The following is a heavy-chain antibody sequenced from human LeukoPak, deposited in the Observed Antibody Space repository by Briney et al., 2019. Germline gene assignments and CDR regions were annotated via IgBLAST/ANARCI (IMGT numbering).Heavy chain of an antibody. Sequence: SETLSLTCTVSGGSISSSSYYWGWIRQPPGKGLEWIGSIYYSGSTYYNPSLKSRVTISVDTSKNQFSLKLSSVTAADTAVYYCARDLDDFWSGASQPDWFDPWGQGTLVTVSS. V-gene: IGHV4-39*07. D-gene: IGHD3-3*01. CDR1: GGSISSSSYY. CDR2: IYYSGST. CDR3: ARDLDDFWSGASQPDWFDP. J-gene: IGHJ5*02.